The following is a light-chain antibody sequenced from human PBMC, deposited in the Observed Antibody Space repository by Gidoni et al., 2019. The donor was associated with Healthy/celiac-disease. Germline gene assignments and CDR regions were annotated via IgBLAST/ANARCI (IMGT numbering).Light chain of an antibody. Sequence: QSVLTQPPSASGTPGQRVTISCSGSSSNIGSNYLYLYQQLPGTAPKLLIYSTNQRPSCFPDLFSGSKSGTSASLAISGLRSEDEADYYCAAWDDSLSGPVFGGGTKLTVL. CDR2: STN. V-gene: IGLV1-47*02. CDR3: AAWDDSLSGPV. CDR1: SSNIGSNY. J-gene: IGLJ3*02.